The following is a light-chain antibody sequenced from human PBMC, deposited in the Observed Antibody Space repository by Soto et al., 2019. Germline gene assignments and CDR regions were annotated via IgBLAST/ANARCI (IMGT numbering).Light chain of an antibody. CDR1: QSVSSN. Sequence: EIVMTQSPATLSVSPGERATLSCRASQSVSSNLAWYQQKPGQAPRLLIYGASTRATGRPARFSGSGSGTEFTLTISSLQSEDFAVYYCQQYNNWPRTFGQGTKVEIK. CDR3: QQYNNWPRT. CDR2: GAS. V-gene: IGKV3-15*01. J-gene: IGKJ1*01.